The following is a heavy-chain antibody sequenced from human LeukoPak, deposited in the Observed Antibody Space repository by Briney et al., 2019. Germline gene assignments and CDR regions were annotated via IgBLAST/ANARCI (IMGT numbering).Heavy chain of an antibody. V-gene: IGHV4-59*12. CDR3: AREPGPVGSFDI. CDR1: GGSISSYY. J-gene: IGHJ3*02. Sequence: PSETLSLTCTVSGGSISSYYWSWIRQPPGKGLEWIGYIYYSGSTNYNPSLKSRVTMSVDTSKNQFSLKLSSVTAADTAVYYCAREPGPVGSFDIWGQGTMVTVSS. D-gene: IGHD3-16*01. CDR2: IYYSGST.